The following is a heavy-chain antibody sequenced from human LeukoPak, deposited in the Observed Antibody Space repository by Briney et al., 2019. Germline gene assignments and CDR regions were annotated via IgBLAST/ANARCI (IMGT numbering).Heavy chain of an antibody. J-gene: IGHJ4*02. CDR2: INPNSGGT. Sequence: ASVKVSCKASGYTFTGYYMHWVRQDPGQGLEWMGWINPNSGGTNYAQKFQGRVTMTRDTSISTAYMELSRLRSDDTAVYYCATISPYSGSYPPFDYWGQGTLVTVSS. CDR3: ATISPYSGSYPPFDY. CDR1: GYTFTGYY. D-gene: IGHD1-26*01. V-gene: IGHV1-2*02.